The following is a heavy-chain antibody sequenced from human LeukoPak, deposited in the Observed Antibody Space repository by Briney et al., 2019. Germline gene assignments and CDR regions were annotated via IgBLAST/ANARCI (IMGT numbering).Heavy chain of an antibody. CDR1: GFTFSSYG. Sequence: GRSLRLSCAASGFTFSSYGMHWVRQAPGKGLEWVAVISFDGSNKYCSDSVKGRFTISRDNSKNTLYLQMNSLRAEDTAVYYCAKGGQYSSSSGFGYWGQGTLVTVSS. V-gene: IGHV3-30*18. CDR3: AKGGQYSSSSGFGY. CDR2: ISFDGSNK. J-gene: IGHJ4*02. D-gene: IGHD6-6*01.